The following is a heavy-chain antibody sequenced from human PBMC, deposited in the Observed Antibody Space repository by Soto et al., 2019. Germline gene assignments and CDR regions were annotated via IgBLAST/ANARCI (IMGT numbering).Heavy chain of an antibody. CDR3: ARVELTAAYYGMDV. J-gene: IGHJ6*02. CDR2: INPNSGGT. V-gene: IGHV1-2*04. Sequence: ASVKVSCKASGYTFTGYYMHWVRQAPGQGLEWMGWINPNSGGTNYAQKFQGWVTMTRDTSISTAYVELSRLRSDDTAVYYCARVELTAAYYGMDVWGQGTTVTVSS. D-gene: IGHD6-13*01. CDR1: GYTFTGYY.